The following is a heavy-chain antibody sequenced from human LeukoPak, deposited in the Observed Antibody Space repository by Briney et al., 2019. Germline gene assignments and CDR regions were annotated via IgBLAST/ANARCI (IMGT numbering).Heavy chain of an antibody. CDR2: ISYDGSNK. V-gene: IGHV3-30*18. CDR3: AKRRDYYYYGMDV. Sequence: GRSLRLFCAASGFTFSSYGMHWVRQAPGKGLEWVAVISYDGSNKYYADTEKGRFTISRDNSKNTLYLQMNSLRAEDTAVYYCAKRRDYYYYGMDVWGQGTTVTVSS. CDR1: GFTFSSYG. J-gene: IGHJ6*02.